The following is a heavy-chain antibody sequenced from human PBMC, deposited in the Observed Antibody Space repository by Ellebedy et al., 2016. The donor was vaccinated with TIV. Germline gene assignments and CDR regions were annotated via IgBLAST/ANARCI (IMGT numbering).Heavy chain of an antibody. V-gene: IGHV3-53*01. CDR1: GFTFSSYG. J-gene: IGHJ6*02. Sequence: GESLKISCAASGFTFSSYGMHWVRQAPGKGLEWVSVIYSGGSTYYADSVKGRFTISRDNYTNTLYLQMNSLRAEDTAVYYCARDLVVPAAPYYYYGMDVWGQGTTVTVSS. CDR2: IYSGGST. CDR3: ARDLVVPAAPYYYYGMDV. D-gene: IGHD2-2*01.